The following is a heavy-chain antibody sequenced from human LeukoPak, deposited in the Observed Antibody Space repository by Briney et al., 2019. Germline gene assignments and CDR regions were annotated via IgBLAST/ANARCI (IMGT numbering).Heavy chain of an antibody. Sequence: GGSLRLSCAASGFTFSSYAMSWVRQAPGKGLEWVSAISGSGGSTYYADSVKGRFTISRDNSKNTLYLQMNSLRAEDTAVYYCAKHSDYYGSGLGSHFGYWGQGTLVTVSS. J-gene: IGHJ4*02. CDR3: AKHSDYYGSGLGSHFGY. CDR2: ISGSGGST. CDR1: GFTFSSYA. D-gene: IGHD3-10*01. V-gene: IGHV3-23*01.